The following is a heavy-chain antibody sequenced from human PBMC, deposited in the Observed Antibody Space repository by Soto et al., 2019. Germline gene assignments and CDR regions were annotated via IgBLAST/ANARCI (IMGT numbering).Heavy chain of an antibody. CDR3: TTDLRITMVRGHDWHAFDI. Sequence: EVQLEESGGGLVKPGESLRLSCVASGFSFSTYNMNWVRQAPGKGLEWVSSISYSGAYVYYADSVKGRFTISRDNAKNSLYLQMNSLKTEDTAVYYCTTDLRITMVRGHDWHAFDIWGQGTMVTVSS. V-gene: IGHV3-21*03. CDR2: ISYSGAYV. J-gene: IGHJ3*02. CDR1: GFSFSTYN. D-gene: IGHD3-10*01.